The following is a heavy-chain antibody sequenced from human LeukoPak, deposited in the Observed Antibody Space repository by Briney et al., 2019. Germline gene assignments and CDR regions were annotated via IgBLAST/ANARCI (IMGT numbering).Heavy chain of an antibody. Sequence: SETLSLTCAVYGGSFSGYYWSWIRQPPGKGLEWIGEINHSGSTNHNPSLKSRVTISVDTSKNQFSLKLSSVTAADTAVYYCARGEPRIHYYGSGSYKIKPYYFDYWGQGTLVTVSS. V-gene: IGHV4-34*01. D-gene: IGHD3-10*01. CDR3: ARGEPRIHYYGSGSYKIKPYYFDY. CDR1: GGSFSGYY. J-gene: IGHJ4*02. CDR2: INHSGST.